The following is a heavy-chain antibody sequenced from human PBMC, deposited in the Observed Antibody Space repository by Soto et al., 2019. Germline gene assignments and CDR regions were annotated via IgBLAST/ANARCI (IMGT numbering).Heavy chain of an antibody. CDR1: GFTFSSYW. D-gene: IGHD3-10*01. J-gene: IGHJ4*02. CDR3: TRDIGVKREY. CDR2: IDEYGSTI. V-gene: IGHV3-74*01. Sequence: EVQLVESGGGLVQPGGSLRLSCAASGFTFSSYWMHWVRQVPGKGLLWVSRIDEYGSTINYADSVKGRFTMSRDNARNALYLEMNSLRAEDRALYYCTRDIGVKREYWGPGTRVTVSS.